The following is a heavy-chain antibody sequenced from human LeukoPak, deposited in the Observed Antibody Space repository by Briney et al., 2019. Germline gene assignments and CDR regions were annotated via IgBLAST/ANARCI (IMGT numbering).Heavy chain of an antibody. V-gene: IGHV3-48*03. CDR3: ARDRGSGIAVAFDY. Sequence: PGGSLRLSCAASGFTFSSYEMNWVRQAPGKGLEWVSYVSSSGSTIYYADSVKGRFTISRDNAKNSLCLQMNSLRAEDTAVHYCARDRGSGIAVAFDYWGQGTLVTVSS. CDR2: VSSSGSTI. D-gene: IGHD6-19*01. CDR1: GFTFSSYE. J-gene: IGHJ4*02.